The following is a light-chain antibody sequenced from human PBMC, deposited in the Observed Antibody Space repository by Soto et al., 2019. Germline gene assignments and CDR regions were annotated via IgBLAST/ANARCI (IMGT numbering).Light chain of an antibody. CDR3: QQRSNWPPSIT. CDR1: QSVSSY. V-gene: IGKV3-11*01. Sequence: EIVLTQSPATRSLSPGERATLSCRASQSVSSYLAWYQQKPGQAPRLLIYDASNRATGIPARFSGSGSGTDFTLTIGSLEPEDFAVYYCQQRSNWPPSITFGQGTRLEIK. J-gene: IGKJ5*01. CDR2: DAS.